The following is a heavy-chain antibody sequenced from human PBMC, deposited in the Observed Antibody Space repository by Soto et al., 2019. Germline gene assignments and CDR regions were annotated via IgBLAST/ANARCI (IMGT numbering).Heavy chain of an antibody. CDR2: ISAYNGNT. CDR1: GYTFTSYG. CDR3: ARETYYDFWSGYSGWFDP. V-gene: IGHV1-18*01. D-gene: IGHD3-3*01. Sequence: ASVKVSCKASGYTFTSYGISWVRQAPGQGLEWMGWISAYNGNTNYAQKLQGRVTMTTDTSTSTAYMELRSLRSDDTAVYYCARETYYDFWSGYSGWFDPWGQGTLVTVSS. J-gene: IGHJ5*02.